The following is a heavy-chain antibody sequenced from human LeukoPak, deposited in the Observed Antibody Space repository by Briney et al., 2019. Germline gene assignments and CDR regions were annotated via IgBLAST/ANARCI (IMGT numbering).Heavy chain of an antibody. V-gene: IGHV5-51*01. CDR3: ARHTTVGGSLRFDY. CDR1: GYSFTSYW. Sequence: GESLKISCKGSGYSFTSYWIGWVRQMPGKGLEWMGVIYPGNSNTRYSPSFQGQVTISADRSISTAYLQWSSLKASDTAMYYCARHTTVGGSLRFDYWGQGTLVTVSS. J-gene: IGHJ4*02. CDR2: IYPGNSNT. D-gene: IGHD4-23*01.